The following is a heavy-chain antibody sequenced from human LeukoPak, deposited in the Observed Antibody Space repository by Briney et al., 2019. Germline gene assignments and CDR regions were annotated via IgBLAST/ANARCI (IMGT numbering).Heavy chain of an antibody. Sequence: GRSLILSCAASGFTFSSYAMHWVRQAPGKGLEWVAIISYDGSNKYYADSVKGRFTISRDNSKNTLYLQMNSLRAEDTAVYYCAKDGYGSGSSHPKNWFDPWGQGTLVTVSS. CDR2: ISYDGSNK. CDR1: GFTFSSYA. D-gene: IGHD3-10*01. J-gene: IGHJ5*02. V-gene: IGHV3-30-3*01. CDR3: AKDGYGSGSSHPKNWFDP.